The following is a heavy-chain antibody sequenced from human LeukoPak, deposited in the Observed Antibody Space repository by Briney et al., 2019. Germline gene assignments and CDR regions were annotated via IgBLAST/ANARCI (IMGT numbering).Heavy chain of an antibody. D-gene: IGHD3-3*01. CDR1: GYTFTSYG. CDR2: ISAYNGNT. Sequence: GASVKVSCKASGYTFTSYGISWVRQAPGQGLEWMGWISAYNGNTNYAQKLQGRVTMTTDTSTSTAYMELRSLRSDDTAVYYCARVGVAYYDFGSGYFPFDYWGQGTLVTVSS. V-gene: IGHV1-18*01. J-gene: IGHJ4*02. CDR3: ARVGVAYYDFGSGYFPFDY.